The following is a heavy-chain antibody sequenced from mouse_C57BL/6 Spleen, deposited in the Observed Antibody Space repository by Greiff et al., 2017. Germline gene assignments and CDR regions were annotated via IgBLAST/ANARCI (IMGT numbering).Heavy chain of an antibody. D-gene: IGHD1-1*01. J-gene: IGHJ2*01. Sequence: QVQLKQPGAELVKPGASVKLSCKASGYTFTSYWMHWVKQRPGQGLEWIGMIHPNSGSTNYNEKFKSKATLTVDKSSSTAYMQLSSLTSEDSAVYYCARDTTGVPSDYWGQGTTLTVSS. CDR1: GYTFTSYW. CDR2: IHPNSGST. V-gene: IGHV1-64*01. CDR3: ARDTTGVPSDY.